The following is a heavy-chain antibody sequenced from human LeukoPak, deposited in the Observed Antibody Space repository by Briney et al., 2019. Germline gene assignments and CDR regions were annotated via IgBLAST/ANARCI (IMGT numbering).Heavy chain of an antibody. V-gene: IGHV1-2*04. Sequence: GASVKVSFKASGYTFTVYYMHWVRQAPGQGLEWMGWINPNSGGTNYAQKFQGWVTMTRDTSISTAYMELSRLRSDDTAVYYCARGVAAAGMDYYYGMDVWGKGTTVTVSS. D-gene: IGHD6-13*01. CDR3: ARGVAAAGMDYYYGMDV. CDR2: INPNSGGT. J-gene: IGHJ6*04. CDR1: GYTFTVYY.